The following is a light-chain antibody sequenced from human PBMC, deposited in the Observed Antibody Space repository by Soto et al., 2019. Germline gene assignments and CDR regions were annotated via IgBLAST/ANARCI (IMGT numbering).Light chain of an antibody. CDR2: DAS. J-gene: IGKJ4*01. CDR1: QSVSSY. V-gene: IGKV3-11*01. CDR3: QQRSDWPPLT. Sequence: EIVLTQSPATLSLSPGERATLSCRASQSVSSYLVWYQQKPGQAPRLLIYDASNRAPGIPARFSGSGSGTDFTLTISSREPEDFAVYYCQQRSDWPPLTFGGGTKVEIK.